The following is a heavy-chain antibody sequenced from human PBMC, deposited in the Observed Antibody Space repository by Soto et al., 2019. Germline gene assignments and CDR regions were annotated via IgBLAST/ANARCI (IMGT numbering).Heavy chain of an antibody. CDR1: GGSISSDSFY. CDR2: IYYSGDT. D-gene: IGHD2-15*01. Sequence: SETLSLTCTVSGGSISSDSFYWAWIRQPPGKGLEWIGIIYYSGDTYYNPSLAGRLTMSVDTSNQFSLTLRSVTAADTALYYCARNQPQRYCSGGTCRPAYGMDVCGQGTTVTAP. V-gene: IGHV4-39*01. CDR3: ARNQPQRYCSGGTCRPAYGMDV. J-gene: IGHJ6*02.